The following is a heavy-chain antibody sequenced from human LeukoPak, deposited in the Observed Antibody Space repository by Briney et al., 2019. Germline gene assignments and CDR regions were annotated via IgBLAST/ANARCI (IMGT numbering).Heavy chain of an antibody. V-gene: IGHV4-39*01. CDR1: GGSIRGSTYY. CDR3: ATARLLWFGGVEY. J-gene: IGHJ4*02. CDR2: MYYSGST. D-gene: IGHD3-10*01. Sequence: SETLSLTCTVSGGSIRGSTYYWGSIPQPPGKGLEWIGSMYYSGSTYYNPSLKSRVTISVDTSKNQFSLKLSSVTAADPAIYYCATARLLWFGGVEYXXQGTXVTVSS.